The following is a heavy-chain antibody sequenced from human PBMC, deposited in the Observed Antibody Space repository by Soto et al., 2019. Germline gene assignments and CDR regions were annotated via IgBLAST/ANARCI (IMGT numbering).Heavy chain of an antibody. CDR2: IIPIYGTA. J-gene: IGHJ3*02. V-gene: IGHV1-69*06. CDR1: GGTFSSYA. D-gene: IGHD5-12*01. Sequence: QVQLVQSGAEVKKPGSSVKVSCKASGGTFSSYAISWVRQAPGQGLEWMGGIIPIYGTANYAQKFQGRVTITADKSTSTAYMELSSLRSEDTAVYYCARRRDGYNQDAFDIWGQGTMVTVSS. CDR3: ARRRDGYNQDAFDI.